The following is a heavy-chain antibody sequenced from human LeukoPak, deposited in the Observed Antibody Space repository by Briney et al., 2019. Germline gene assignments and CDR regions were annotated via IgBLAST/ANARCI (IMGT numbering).Heavy chain of an antibody. CDR2: ISTDGFST. D-gene: IGHD3-3*01. V-gene: IGHV3-74*01. CDR1: GFTFSSYW. J-gene: IGHJ4*02. Sequence: PGGSLRLSCAASGFTFSSYWMHWVRNARGKGLVWVSRISTDGFSTIYADSVKGRFTISRDNAKNTLYLQMNSLRPEDTAVYYCAKPRGGYYFDYWGQGTLVTVSS. CDR3: AKPRGGYYFDY.